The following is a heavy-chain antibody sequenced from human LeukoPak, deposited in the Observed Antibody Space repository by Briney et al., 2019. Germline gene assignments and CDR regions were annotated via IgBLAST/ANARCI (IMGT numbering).Heavy chain of an antibody. Sequence: PGRSLRLSCAASGFTFSSYAMHWVRQAPGKGLEWVAVISYGGSNKYYADSVKGRFTISRDNSKNTLYLQMNSLRAEDTAVYYCARGQSIAAAGDYYYYGMDVWGQGTTVTVSS. CDR3: ARGQSIAAAGDYYYYGMDV. CDR1: GFTFSSYA. D-gene: IGHD6-13*01. J-gene: IGHJ6*02. CDR2: ISYGGSNK. V-gene: IGHV3-30*04.